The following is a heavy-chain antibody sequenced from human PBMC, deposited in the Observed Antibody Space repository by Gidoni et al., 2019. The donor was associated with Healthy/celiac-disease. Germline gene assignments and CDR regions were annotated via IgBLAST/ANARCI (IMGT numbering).Heavy chain of an antibody. Sequence: QVQLQESGPGLVKPSQTLSLTCTVPGGPISSGRYYWSWIRQPAGKGLEWLGRIYTSGSTNYNPSLKSRVTISVDTSKNQFSLKMSSVTAADTAVYYCARDLGGYSYGQGTDYFDYWGQGTLVTVSS. CDR3: ARDLGGYSYGQGTDYFDY. CDR2: IYTSGST. J-gene: IGHJ4*02. D-gene: IGHD5-18*01. V-gene: IGHV4-61*02. CDR1: GGPISSGRYY.